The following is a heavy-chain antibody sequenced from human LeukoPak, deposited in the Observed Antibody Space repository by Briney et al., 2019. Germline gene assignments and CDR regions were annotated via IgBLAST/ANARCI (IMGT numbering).Heavy chain of an antibody. Sequence: ASVKVSCKVSGCTFTGYYLHWLRQAPGQGLEWMGRINPSGGGTNYAQKFQGRATMTRDTSINTAYMTLSSLRSDDTAVYYCARERVEMATINDYWGQGTLVTVSS. D-gene: IGHD5-24*01. J-gene: IGHJ4*02. CDR2: INPSGGGT. V-gene: IGHV1-2*06. CDR3: ARERVEMATINDY. CDR1: GCTFTGYY.